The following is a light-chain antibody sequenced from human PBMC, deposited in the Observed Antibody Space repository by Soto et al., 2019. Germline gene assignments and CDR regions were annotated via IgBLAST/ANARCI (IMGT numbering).Light chain of an antibody. J-gene: IGLJ3*02. CDR2: RND. CDR1: TSNLGSNF. V-gene: IGLV1-47*01. Sequence: QSVLTQPPSASGTPGHRVTISCSGSTSNLGSNFVYWYQHVPGAAPQLLSSRNDQRPTGITDPFSGTKSGTSDSLAISGLRSEDEADYHCAAWDDSLSGVVFGGGTKLTVL. CDR3: AAWDDSLSGVV.